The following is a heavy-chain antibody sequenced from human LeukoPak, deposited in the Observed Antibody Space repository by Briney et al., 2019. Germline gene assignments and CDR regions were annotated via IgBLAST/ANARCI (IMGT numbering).Heavy chain of an antibody. V-gene: IGHV3-30-3*01. CDR2: ISYDGSNK. CDR3: ARDGRGFRTGYYGSGRGYFDY. J-gene: IGHJ4*02. CDR1: GFTFSSYA. Sequence: PGGSLRLSCAASGFTFSSYAMHWVRQAPGKGLEWVAVISYDGSNKYYADSVKGRFTISRDNSKNTLYLQMNSLRAEDTAVYYCARDGRGFRTGYYGSGRGYFDYWGQGTLVTVSS. D-gene: IGHD3-10*01.